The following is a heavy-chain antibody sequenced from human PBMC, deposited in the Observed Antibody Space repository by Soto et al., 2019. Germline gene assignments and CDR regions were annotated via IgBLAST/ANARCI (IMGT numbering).Heavy chain of an antibody. J-gene: IGHJ6*02. CDR1: GFTFSSYT. CDR2: ISGSGGST. CDR3: AKEKRFLDYYYYGTDV. V-gene: IGHV3-23*01. D-gene: IGHD3-3*01. Sequence: PGGSLRLSCAASGFTFSSYTMSWVLQAPGKGLEWVSAISGSGGSTYYADSVKGRFTISRDNSKNTLYLQMNSLRAEDTAVYYCAKEKRFLDYYYYGTDVWGQGTTVTVSS.